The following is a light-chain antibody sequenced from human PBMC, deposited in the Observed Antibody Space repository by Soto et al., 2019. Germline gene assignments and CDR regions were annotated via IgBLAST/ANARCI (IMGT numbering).Light chain of an antibody. V-gene: IGKV1-39*01. Sequence: DIQMTQSPSSLSASVGDRLTITCRASQSISSYLNWYQQKPGKAPKLLIYAASSLQSGVPSRFSGSGSGTDFTLTSSSLQTEDFATYYCQQRYSTPWTVGQGTKVEIK. CDR2: AAS. J-gene: IGKJ1*01. CDR3: QQRYSTPWT. CDR1: QSISSY.